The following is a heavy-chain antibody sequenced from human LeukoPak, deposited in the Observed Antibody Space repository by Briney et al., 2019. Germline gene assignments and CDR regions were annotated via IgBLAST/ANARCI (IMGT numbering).Heavy chain of an antibody. CDR3: ARGIVPAAFDI. CDR2: IYYSGST. Sequence: NSSETLSLTCTVSGGSISSSSYYWGWIRQPPGKGLEWIGSIYYSGSTYYNPSLKSRVTISVDTSKNQFSLKLSSVTAADTAVYYCARGIVPAAFDIWGQGTMVTVSS. J-gene: IGHJ3*02. D-gene: IGHD2-2*01. CDR1: GGSISSSSYY. V-gene: IGHV4-39*01.